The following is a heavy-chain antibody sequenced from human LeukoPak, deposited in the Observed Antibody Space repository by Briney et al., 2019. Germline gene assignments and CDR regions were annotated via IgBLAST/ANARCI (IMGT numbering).Heavy chain of an antibody. CDR2: ISAYNGHT. Sequence: ASVKLSCKASGYTFTSYGISWVRQAPGQGLEWMGWISAYNGHTNYAQKLQGRLTMTTDTSTRTAYMELRSLRSDRPAVYYCARGKSSSWYLMYYFDYWGQGTLVSVCS. CDR1: GYTFTSYG. D-gene: IGHD6-13*01. V-gene: IGHV1-18*01. J-gene: IGHJ4*02. CDR3: ARGKSSSWYLMYYFDY.